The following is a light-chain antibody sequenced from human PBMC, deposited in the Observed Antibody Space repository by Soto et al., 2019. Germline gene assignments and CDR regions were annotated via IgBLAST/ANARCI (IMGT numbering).Light chain of an antibody. V-gene: IGKV1-39*01. J-gene: IGKJ1*01. CDR1: QSISNH. CDR3: QQSYSSPPT. CDR2: AAS. Sequence: DIQMTQAPSSLSASVEDRVIITCRASQSISNHLYWYQQKPGKAPKLLIFAASSLQSGVPTRFSGSRSGPDLTLTISSLQPEDVATYYCQQSYSSPPTFSQATKAEIK.